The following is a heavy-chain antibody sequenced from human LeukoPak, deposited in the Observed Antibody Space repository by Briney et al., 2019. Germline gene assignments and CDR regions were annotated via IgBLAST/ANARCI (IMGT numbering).Heavy chain of an antibody. V-gene: IGHV4-59*01. Sequence: PSETLSLTCTVSGGSISSYYWSWIRQPPGKGLEWIGYIYYRGSTNYNPSLKSRVTISVDTSKNQFSLKLSSVTAADTAVYYCARDGDYGAFDIWGQGTMVTVSS. D-gene: IGHD4-17*01. CDR1: GGSISSYY. CDR2: IYYRGST. J-gene: IGHJ3*02. CDR3: ARDGDYGAFDI.